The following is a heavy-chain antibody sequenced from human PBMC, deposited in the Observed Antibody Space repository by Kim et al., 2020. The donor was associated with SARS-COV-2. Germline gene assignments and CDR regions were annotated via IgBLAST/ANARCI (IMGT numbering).Heavy chain of an antibody. CDR3: AKDLPYGSGSYYNLSAYGMDV. V-gene: IGHV3-30*18. J-gene: IGHJ6*01. CDR2: ISYDGSNK. Sequence: GGSLRLSCAASGFTFSSYGMHWVRQAPGKGLEWVAVISYDGSNKYYADSVKGRFTISRDNSKNTLYLQMNSLRAEDTAVYYCAKDLPYGSGSYYNLSAYGMDVWGQGTAATVSS. D-gene: IGHD3-10*01. CDR1: GFTFSSYG.